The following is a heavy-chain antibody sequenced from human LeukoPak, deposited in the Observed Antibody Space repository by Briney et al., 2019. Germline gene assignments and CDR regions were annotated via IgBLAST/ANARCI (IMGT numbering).Heavy chain of an antibody. D-gene: IGHD3-16*02. J-gene: IGHJ4*02. CDR3: ARAYVGYAWGSYRQRGYFDY. Sequence: SETLSLTCAVYGGSFSGYYWSWIRQPPGKGLEWIGEINHSGSTNYNPSLKSRVTISVDTSKNQFSLKLSSVTAADTAVYYCARAYVGYAWGSYRQRGYFDYWGQGTLVTVSS. CDR1: GGSFSGYY. V-gene: IGHV4-34*01. CDR2: INHSGST.